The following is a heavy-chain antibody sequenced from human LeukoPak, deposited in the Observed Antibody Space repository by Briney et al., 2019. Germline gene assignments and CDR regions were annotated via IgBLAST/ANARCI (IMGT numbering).Heavy chain of an antibody. J-gene: IGHJ4*02. CDR1: GGSISSGDYY. D-gene: IGHD6-13*01. Sequence: SETLSLTCTVSGGSISSGDYYWSWIRQPPGKGLGWIGYIYYSGSTNYNPSLKSRVTISVDTSKNQFSLKLSSVTAADTAVYYCARLQGGAAAAFDYWGQGTLVTVSS. CDR3: ARLQGGAAAAFDY. CDR2: IYYSGST. V-gene: IGHV4-30-4*08.